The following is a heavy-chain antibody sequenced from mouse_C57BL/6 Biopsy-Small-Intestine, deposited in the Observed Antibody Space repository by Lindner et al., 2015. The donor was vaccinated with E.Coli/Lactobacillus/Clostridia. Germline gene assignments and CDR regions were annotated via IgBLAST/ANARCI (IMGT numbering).Heavy chain of an antibody. CDR1: GFNIKDDY. Sequence: VQLQESGAELVRPGASVKLSCTASGFNIKDDYMHWVKQRPEQGLEWIGWIDPENGDTEYASKFQGKAAITADTSSNTAYLQLSSLTSEDTAVYYCTSLYYAMDYWGQGTSVTVSS. CDR3: TSLYYAMDY. V-gene: IGHV14-4*01. J-gene: IGHJ4*01. CDR2: IDPENGDT.